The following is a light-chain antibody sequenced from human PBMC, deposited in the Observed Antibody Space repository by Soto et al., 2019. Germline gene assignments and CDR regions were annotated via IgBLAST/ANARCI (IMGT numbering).Light chain of an antibody. J-gene: IGKJ3*01. CDR3: QEFGSSPLFT. CDR1: QSVSSSY. Sequence: EIVLTQSPGTLSLSPGERATLSCRASQSVSSSYLAWYQQKPGQAPRLLIYGASSRATGIPDRFSGSGSGTDFTLTIGRLEPEDFAVYYCQEFGSSPLFTFGPGTKVDVK. CDR2: GAS. V-gene: IGKV3-20*01.